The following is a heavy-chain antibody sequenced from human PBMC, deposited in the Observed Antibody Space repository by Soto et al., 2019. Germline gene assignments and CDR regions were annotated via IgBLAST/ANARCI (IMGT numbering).Heavy chain of an antibody. V-gene: IGHV1-69*01. Sequence: QVQLVQSGAEVKKPGSSVKVSCKASGGTFSSYTISWVRQAPGQGLEWMGGIIPIFGTANYAQKFQGRVTITADESTSTAYMELSSLRSEDPAVYYCASSGVGYCSSTSCYGADYWGQGTLVTVSS. D-gene: IGHD2-2*01. CDR3: ASSGVGYCSSTSCYGADY. CDR1: GGTFSSYT. J-gene: IGHJ4*02. CDR2: IIPIFGTA.